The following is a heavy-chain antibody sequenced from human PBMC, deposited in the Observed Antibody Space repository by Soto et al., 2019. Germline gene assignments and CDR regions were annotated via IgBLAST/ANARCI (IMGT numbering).Heavy chain of an antibody. J-gene: IGHJ3*02. D-gene: IGHD6-19*01. CDR1: GFTFSSYG. CDR2: ISYDGSNK. CDR3: AKLPSYSSGLDAFYI. Sequence: QVQLVESGGGVVQPGRSLRLSCAASGFTFSSYGMHWVRQAPGKGLEWVAVISYDGSNKSYADSVKGRFTISRDNSKNTLYLQMNSLRAEDTAVYYCAKLPSYSSGLDAFYIWGQGTMVTVSS. V-gene: IGHV3-30*18.